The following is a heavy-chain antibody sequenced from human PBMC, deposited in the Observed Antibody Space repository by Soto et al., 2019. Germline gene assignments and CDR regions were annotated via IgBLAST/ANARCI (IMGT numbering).Heavy chain of an antibody. V-gene: IGHV1-2*02. CDR1: GYTFTGYY. J-gene: IGHJ6*02. Sequence: ASVKVSCKASGYTFTGYYMHWVRQAPGQGLEWMGWINGNSGDTNYAQKFQGRVAMTRDTSISTAYMDLTRLNSDDTAVYYCVRGEVVFRVVRGVMDVWGQGTTVTVSS. CDR2: INGNSGDT. D-gene: IGHD3-10*01. CDR3: VRGEVVFRVVRGVMDV.